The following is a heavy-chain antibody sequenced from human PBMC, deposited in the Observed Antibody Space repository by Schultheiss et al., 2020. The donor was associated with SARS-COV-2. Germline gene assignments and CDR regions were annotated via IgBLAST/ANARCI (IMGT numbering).Heavy chain of an antibody. V-gene: IGHV1-2*06. CDR1: GYTFTGYY. D-gene: IGHD7-27*01. CDR2: INPKSGGT. J-gene: IGHJ3*02. Sequence: ASVKVSCKASGYTFTGYYMHWVRQAPGQGLEWMGRINPKSGGTNYAQKFQGRVTMTRDTSITTAYMELSSLRSDDTAVYYCARVNWGPEGAFDIWGQGTMVTVSS. CDR3: ARVNWGPEGAFDI.